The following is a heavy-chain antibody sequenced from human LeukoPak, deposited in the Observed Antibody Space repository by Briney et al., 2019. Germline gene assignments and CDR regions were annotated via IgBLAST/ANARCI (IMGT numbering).Heavy chain of an antibody. D-gene: IGHD2-2*01. V-gene: IGHV4-4*07. Sequence: NPSETLSLTCTVSGGSISSYYWSWIRQPAGKGLEWIGRIYTSGSTNYNPSLKSRVTMSVDTSKNQFSLKLSSVTAADTAVYYCARDGLGYCSSTSCYSFYYYYYMDVWGKGTTVTVSS. CDR1: GGSISSYY. CDR2: IYTSGST. J-gene: IGHJ6*03. CDR3: ARDGLGYCSSTSCYSFYYYYYMDV.